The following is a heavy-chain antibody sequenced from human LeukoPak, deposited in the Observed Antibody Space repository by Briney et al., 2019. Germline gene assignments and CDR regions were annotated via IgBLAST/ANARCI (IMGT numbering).Heavy chain of an antibody. Sequence: SQTLSLTCTVSGVSISSGDYSWSCIRQPPGKGLEWIGYIYYSGSTYYNPSLKSRVTISVDTSKNQFSLKLSSVTAADTAVYYCARFTDCTNGVCYAPYYFDYWGQGTLVTVSS. CDR3: ARFTDCTNGVCYAPYYFDY. V-gene: IGHV4-30-4*01. D-gene: IGHD2-8*01. CDR1: GVSISSGDYS. CDR2: IYYSGST. J-gene: IGHJ4*02.